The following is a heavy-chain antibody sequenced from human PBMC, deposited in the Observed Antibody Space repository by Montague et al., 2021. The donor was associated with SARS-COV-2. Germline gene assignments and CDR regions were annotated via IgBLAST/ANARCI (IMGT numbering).Heavy chain of an antibody. Sequence: SETLSLTCTVSGGSISSGTYYWGWVRHPPGKGLEWIGTINYSGKTYYNPSLKSRVTISVDTSKNQFSLKVTSVTAADTAVYYCARRAQWQLSWFFDLWGRGTLVTVSS. CDR2: INYSGKT. D-gene: IGHD6-19*01. CDR1: GGSISSGTYY. CDR3: ARRAQWQLSWFFDL. V-gene: IGHV4-39*01. J-gene: IGHJ2*01.